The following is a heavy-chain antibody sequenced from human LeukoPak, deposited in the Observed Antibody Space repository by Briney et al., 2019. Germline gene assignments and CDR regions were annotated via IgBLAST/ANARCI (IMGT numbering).Heavy chain of an antibody. D-gene: IGHD2-15*01. J-gene: IGHJ6*04. CDR1: GFTVSIHY. V-gene: IGHV3-53*01. Sequence: PGGSLRLFCAASGFTVSIHYMSWARQAPGEGLESVPLIYSGGSTNYADSVKGRFTISRDNSKNTLYLQMTSLRAEDKGVYYCARDGCSGGSCYTPWEYYYYGMDVWGKGTTVTVSS. CDR3: ARDGCSGGSCYTPWEYYYYGMDV. CDR2: IYSGGST.